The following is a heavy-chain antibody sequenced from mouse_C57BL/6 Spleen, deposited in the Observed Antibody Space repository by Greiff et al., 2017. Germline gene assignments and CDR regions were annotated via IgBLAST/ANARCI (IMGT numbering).Heavy chain of an antibody. CDR3: ARHDGPHAMDY. J-gene: IGHJ4*01. D-gene: IGHD2-3*01. V-gene: IGHV5-6*01. CDR2: ISSGGSYT. CDR1: GFTFSSYG. Sequence: EVQRVESGGDLVKPGGSLKLSCAASGFTFSSYGMSWVRQTPDKRLEWVATISSGGSYTYYPDSVTGRFTISRDNAKNTLYLQMSSLKSEDTAMYYCARHDGPHAMDYWGQGTSVTVSS.